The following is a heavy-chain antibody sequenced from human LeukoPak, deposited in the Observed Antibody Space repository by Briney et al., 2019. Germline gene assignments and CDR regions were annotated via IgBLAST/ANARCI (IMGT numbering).Heavy chain of an antibody. D-gene: IGHD1-7*01. CDR2: IYYSGST. Sequence: SETLSLTCTVSGGSISSSSYYWGWIRQPPGKGLEWIGSIYYSGSTYYNPSLKSRVTISVDTSKNQFSLKLSSVTAADTAVYYCARQGITGTTGGFDYWGQGTLVTVSS. V-gene: IGHV4-39*01. CDR1: GGSISSSSYY. CDR3: ARQGITGTTGGFDY. J-gene: IGHJ4*02.